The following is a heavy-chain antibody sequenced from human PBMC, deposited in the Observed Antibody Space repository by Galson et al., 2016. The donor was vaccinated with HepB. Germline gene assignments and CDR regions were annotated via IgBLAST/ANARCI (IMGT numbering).Heavy chain of an antibody. J-gene: IGHJ4*02. CDR1: GFNFSSYW. D-gene: IGHD6-13*01. Sequence: SLRLSCAASGFNFSSYWMHWVRQVPGKGLLWVACIRTDGTVTHYADSVKCIFAISRDNSKNTVYLQMNSLRAEDTAVYYCRAGAFWGQGTLVTVSS. V-gene: IGHV3-74*01. CDR3: RAGAF. CDR2: IRTDGTVT.